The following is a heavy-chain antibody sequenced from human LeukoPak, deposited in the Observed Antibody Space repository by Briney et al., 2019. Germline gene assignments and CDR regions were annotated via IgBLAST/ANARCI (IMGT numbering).Heavy chain of an antibody. V-gene: IGHV3-53*01. CDR1: GFTFSSNY. D-gene: IGHD5-12*01. CDR2: IYSGGST. CDR3: ARSSDYEEPCFDY. Sequence: PGGSLRLSCAASGFTFSSNYMSGVSQAPGKGGEWGSVIYSGGSTYYEDSVKGRFTISRDNSKNTLYLQMNSPRAEDTAVYYCARSSDYEEPCFDYWGQGTLVTVSS. J-gene: IGHJ4*02.